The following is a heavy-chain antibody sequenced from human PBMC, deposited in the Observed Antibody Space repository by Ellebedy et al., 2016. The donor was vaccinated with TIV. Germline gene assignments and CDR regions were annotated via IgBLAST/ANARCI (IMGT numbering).Heavy chain of an antibody. V-gene: IGHV3-7*01. D-gene: IGHD1-26*01. J-gene: IGHJ3*02. CDR2: LNQDGSEK. Sequence: GGSLRLXCAASGFTFSTYWMTWVRQAPGKGLEWVATLNQDGSEKFYVDSVKGRFTISRDNAKNSLLLQMNSLRAEGTAVYFCARGSNGAFDIWGQGTLVTVSS. CDR1: GFTFSTYW. CDR3: ARGSNGAFDI.